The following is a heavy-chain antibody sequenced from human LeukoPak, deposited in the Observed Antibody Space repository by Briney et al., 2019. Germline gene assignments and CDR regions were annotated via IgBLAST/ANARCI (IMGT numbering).Heavy chain of an antibody. J-gene: IGHJ4*02. Sequence: GGSLRLSCAASGFTFNNYAMSWVRQAPGKGLEWVSAISGSGGSTFYAVSVKGRFTISRDNSKNTLYLQMNSLRAEDTAVYYCAKDRQYSYGYPVYFEYWGQGTLVTVSS. CDR3: AKDRQYSYGYPVYFEY. CDR2: ISGSGGST. D-gene: IGHD5-18*01. CDR1: GFTFNNYA. V-gene: IGHV3-23*01.